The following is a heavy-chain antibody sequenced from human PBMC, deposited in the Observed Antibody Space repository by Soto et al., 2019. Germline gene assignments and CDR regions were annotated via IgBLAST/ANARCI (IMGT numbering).Heavy chain of an antibody. Sequence: SETLSLPCAVSGVSISSHDWWTWVRQPPGKGLEWMGESHQSGNTNYNSSLESRVTISVDKSKNQFSLKLTSVTFSFPAEDGIRATVTVRHSCCTRSSDL. V-gene: IGHV4-4*02. CDR1: GVSISSHDW. D-gene: IGHD1-26*01. J-gene: IGHJ2*01. CDR2: SHQSGNT. CDR3: RATVTVRHSCCTRSSDL.